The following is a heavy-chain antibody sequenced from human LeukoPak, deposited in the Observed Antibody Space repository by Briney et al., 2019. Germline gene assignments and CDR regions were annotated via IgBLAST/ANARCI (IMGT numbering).Heavy chain of an antibody. V-gene: IGHV3-53*01. CDR1: GFTFSSYA. J-gene: IGHJ4*02. D-gene: IGHD6-13*01. CDR2: IYRDGGT. Sequence: AGGSLRLSCAASGFTFSSYAMSWVRQAPGKGLEWVSLIYRDGGTNYADSVKGRFTISRDNFKNTVYLQMNTLRADDTAMYYCAIFRWGSTWYYADHWGQGTLVTVSS. CDR3: AIFRWGSTWYYADH.